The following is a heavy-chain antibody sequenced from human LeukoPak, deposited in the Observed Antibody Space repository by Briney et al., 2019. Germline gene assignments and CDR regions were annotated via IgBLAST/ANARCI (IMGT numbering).Heavy chain of an antibody. CDR2: IIPIFGTA. V-gene: IGHV1-69*13. CDR1: GGTFSSYA. J-gene: IGHJ3*02. CDR3: ATGGVLPHDAFDI. Sequence: SVKVSCKASGGTFSSYAISWVRQAPGQGLERMGGIIPIFGTANYAQKFQGRVTITADESTSTAYMELSSLRSEDTAVYYCATGGVLPHDAFDIWGQGTMVTVSS. D-gene: IGHD2/OR15-2a*01.